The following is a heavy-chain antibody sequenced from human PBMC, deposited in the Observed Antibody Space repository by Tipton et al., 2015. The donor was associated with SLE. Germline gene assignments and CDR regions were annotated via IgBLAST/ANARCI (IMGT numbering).Heavy chain of an antibody. J-gene: IGHJ4*02. V-gene: IGHV3-30*04. CDR2: ISYDGSNK. CDR1: GFTFSSYA. D-gene: IGHD6-6*01. Sequence: SLRLSCAASGFTFSSYAMHWVRQAPGKGLEWVAVISYDGSNKYYADSVKGRFTISRDNSKNTLYLQMNSLRAEDTAVYYCARGRGSSSSGHYWGQGTLVTVSS. CDR3: ARGRGSSSSGHY.